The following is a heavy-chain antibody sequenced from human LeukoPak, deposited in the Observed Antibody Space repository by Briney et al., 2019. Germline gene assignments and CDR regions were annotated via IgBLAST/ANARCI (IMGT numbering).Heavy chain of an antibody. J-gene: IGHJ4*02. D-gene: IGHD3-22*01. Sequence: KPSETLSLTCTVSGGSISSYYWSWIRQPPGKGLEWIGYIYYSGSTNYNPSLKSRVTISVDTSKNQFSLKLSSVTAADTAVYYCARDRYYYDSSGSALDYWGQGTLVTVSS. CDR1: GGSISSYY. CDR3: ARDRYYYDSSGSALDY. V-gene: IGHV4-59*01. CDR2: IYYSGST.